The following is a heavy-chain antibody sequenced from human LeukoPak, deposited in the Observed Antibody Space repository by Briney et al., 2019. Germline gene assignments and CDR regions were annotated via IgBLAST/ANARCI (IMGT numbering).Heavy chain of an antibody. Sequence: SETLSLTCAVYGGSFSGYYWSWIRQPPGKGLEWIGEINHSGSTNYNPSLKSRVTISVDTSKNQFSLKLSSVTAADTAVYYCARGDRHSSSWYGSRDWFDPWGQGTLVTVSS. CDR3: ARGDRHSSSWYGSRDWFDP. CDR2: INHSGST. J-gene: IGHJ5*02. CDR1: GGSFSGYY. V-gene: IGHV4-34*01. D-gene: IGHD6-13*01.